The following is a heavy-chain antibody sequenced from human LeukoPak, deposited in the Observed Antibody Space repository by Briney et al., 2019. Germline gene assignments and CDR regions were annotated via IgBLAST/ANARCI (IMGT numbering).Heavy chain of an antibody. J-gene: IGHJ4*02. D-gene: IGHD1-26*01. CDR2: MNPNSGHT. Sequence: ASVTVSFKASGYTFTSYDIIWVRQPSGQGLEWMGWMNPNSGHTGYAQKFQGRVTMTRSASISTAYMELSSLTSEDSAVYYCARSIVGVRKRNDYWGQGTLVTVSS. CDR3: ARSIVGVRKRNDY. V-gene: IGHV1-8*01. CDR1: GYTFTSYD.